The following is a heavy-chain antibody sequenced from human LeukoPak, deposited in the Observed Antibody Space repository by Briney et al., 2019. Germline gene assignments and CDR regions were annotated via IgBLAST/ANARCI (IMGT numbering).Heavy chain of an antibody. CDR2: ISSSSSTI. CDR1: GFSFSSHG. Sequence: GGSLRLSCAASGFSFSSHGMSWVRQAPGKGLEWVSYISSSSSTIYYADSVRGRFTISRDNAKNSLYLQMNSLRAEDTAVYYCTRVHGGYPFDSWGQGTLVTVSS. CDR3: TRVHGGYPFDS. J-gene: IGHJ4*02. D-gene: IGHD2-15*01. V-gene: IGHV3-48*01.